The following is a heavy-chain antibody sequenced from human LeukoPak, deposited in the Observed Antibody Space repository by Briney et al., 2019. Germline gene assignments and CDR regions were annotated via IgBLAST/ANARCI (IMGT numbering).Heavy chain of an antibody. J-gene: IGHJ4*02. D-gene: IGHD6-6*01. CDR3: ARESRGFDY. CDR2: ISYDGSNK. V-gene: IGHV3-30-3*01. CDR1: GFTFSNYA. Sequence: PGGSLRLSCAASGFTFSNYAMSWVRQAPGKGLEWVAVISYDGSNKYYADSVKGRFTISRDNSKNTLYLQMNSLRAEDTAVYYCARESRGFDYWGQGTLVTVSS.